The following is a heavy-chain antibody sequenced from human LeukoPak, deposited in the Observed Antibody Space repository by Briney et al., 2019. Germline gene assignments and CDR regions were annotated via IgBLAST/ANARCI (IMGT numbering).Heavy chain of an antibody. CDR1: GGSISSYY. CDR2: IYTSGGT. V-gene: IGHV4-4*07. D-gene: IGHD3-10*01. Sequence: PSETLSLTCTVSGGSISSYYWSWIRQPAGKGLEWIGRIYTSGGTNYNPSLKSRVTMSVDTSKNQFSLKLSSVTAADTAVYYCARDHYYGSGSYVCWFDPWGQGTLVTVSS. J-gene: IGHJ5*02. CDR3: ARDHYYGSGSYVCWFDP.